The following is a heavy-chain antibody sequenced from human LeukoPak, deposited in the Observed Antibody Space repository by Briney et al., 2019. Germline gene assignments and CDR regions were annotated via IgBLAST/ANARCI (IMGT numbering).Heavy chain of an antibody. CDR3: ASSKVAVAERKPALWFDP. CDR2: IYYSGST. Sequence: PSETLSLTCTVSGGSIRSYYWNWIRQPPAKGLEWIGYIYYSGSTNYNPSLKSRVTISVDTSKNQFPLKLSSVTAADTAVYFCASSKVAVAERKPALWFDPWGQGTLVTVSS. D-gene: IGHD6-19*01. J-gene: IGHJ5*02. CDR1: GGSIRSYY. V-gene: IGHV4-59*01.